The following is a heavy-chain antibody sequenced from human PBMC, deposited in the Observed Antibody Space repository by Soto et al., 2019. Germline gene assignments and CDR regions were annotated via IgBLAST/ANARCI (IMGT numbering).Heavy chain of an antibody. CDR1: GFSFSVYG. CDR2: IWYDASKQ. CDR3: AAWAEGATEVH. J-gene: IGHJ4*02. Sequence: LRLSCETSGFSFSVYGMHWVRQAPGKGLEWVAVIWYDASKQFYAASVEGRFTISRDNSKAILYLQMNSLRAEDTAVYYCAAWAEGATEVHWGQGTQVTVSS. D-gene: IGHD2-15*01. V-gene: IGHV3-33*01.